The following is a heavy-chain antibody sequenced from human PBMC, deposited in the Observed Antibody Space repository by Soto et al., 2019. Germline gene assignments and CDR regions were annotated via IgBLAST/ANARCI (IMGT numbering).Heavy chain of an antibody. V-gene: IGHV4-59*01. CDR1: GDSMRSYS. Sequence: PSETLSLTCTVSGDSMRSYSWSWIRQPPGKGLEWIGYIYYSGSTTYNPSFKSRVTISIDTSEKQFSLKLTSVTAADTAMYFCAGDYGSGSYRFDYWGQGALVTVSS. D-gene: IGHD3-10*01. J-gene: IGHJ4*02. CDR3: AGDYGSGSYRFDY. CDR2: IYYSGST.